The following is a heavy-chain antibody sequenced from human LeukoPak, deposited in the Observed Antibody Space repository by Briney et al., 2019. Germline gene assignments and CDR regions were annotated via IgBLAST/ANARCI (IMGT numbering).Heavy chain of an antibody. Sequence: PGGSLRLSCAASGFSVSDNYISWVRQAPGKGLEWVSVLYSGGSTYYADSVKGRFTISRDNSKNTLYLQMNSLRAEDTAVYYCARDQVVRGVFDYYYYGMDVWGQGTTVTVSS. D-gene: IGHD3-10*01. J-gene: IGHJ6*02. CDR3: ARDQVVRGVFDYYYYGMDV. V-gene: IGHV3-53*01. CDR1: GFSVSDNY. CDR2: LYSGGST.